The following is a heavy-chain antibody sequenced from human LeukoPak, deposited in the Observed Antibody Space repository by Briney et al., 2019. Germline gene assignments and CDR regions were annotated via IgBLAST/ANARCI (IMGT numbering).Heavy chain of an antibody. CDR3: ATGGGSYGGYFDY. CDR1: GFTFRNYW. J-gene: IGHJ4*02. V-gene: IGHV3-7*01. D-gene: IGHD1-26*01. Sequence: GGSLRLSCAASGFTFRNYWMRWVRQAPGKGLEWVANIKEDGSEKYYVDSVKGRFTISRDNAKNSLYLQMNSLRAEDTAVYYCATGGGSYGGYFDYWGQGTLVTVSS. CDR2: IKEDGSEK.